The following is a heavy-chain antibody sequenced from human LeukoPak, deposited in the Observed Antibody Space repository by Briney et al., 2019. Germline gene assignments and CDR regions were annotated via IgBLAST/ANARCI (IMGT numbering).Heavy chain of an antibody. CDR2: ISHDTSNQ. CDR3: HVGGYNAFDY. J-gene: IGHJ4*02. Sequence: PGGSLRLSCAASGFTFDDYGMSWVRQAPGKGLEWVAFISHDTSNQQYAESVRGRFTISRDNSKNTLYLQMNSLRAEDTAVYYCHVGGYNAFDYWGQGTLVTVSS. CDR1: GFTFDDYG. D-gene: IGHD5-24*01. V-gene: IGHV3-30*03.